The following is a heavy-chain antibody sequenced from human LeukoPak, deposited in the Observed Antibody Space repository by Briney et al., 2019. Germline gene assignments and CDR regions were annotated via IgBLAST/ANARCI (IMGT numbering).Heavy chain of an antibody. J-gene: IGHJ4*02. D-gene: IGHD3-22*01. CDR2: IQSKADGGAA. Sequence: PGGSLRLSCAASGFTFSDAWMNWVRQAPGKGLEWVGRIQSKADGGAAHYAAPVKGRFTISRDDSKNTLYLQVNSLKTEDTAVYHCTSIIDSSGYYAFDYRGRGTLVTVSS. CDR3: TSIIDSSGYYAFDY. V-gene: IGHV3-15*01. CDR1: GFTFSDAW.